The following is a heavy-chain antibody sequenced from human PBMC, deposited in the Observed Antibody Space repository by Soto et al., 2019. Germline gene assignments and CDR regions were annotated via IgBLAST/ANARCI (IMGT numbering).Heavy chain of an antibody. CDR1: GFLFSRFG. Sequence: QVQLVESGGGVVQPGTSLRLSCAASGFLFSRFGMHWVRQAPGTGLEWVAVIVNHGGTKDYADSVRGRFTISRDNSRNTLFLAMISLRVEVPAINYSARDDEYDDNGLDYWGPGTRVTVSS. V-gene: IGHV3-33*01. CDR2: IVNHGGTK. D-gene: IGHD1-1*01. J-gene: IGHJ4*02. CDR3: ARDDEYDDNGLDY.